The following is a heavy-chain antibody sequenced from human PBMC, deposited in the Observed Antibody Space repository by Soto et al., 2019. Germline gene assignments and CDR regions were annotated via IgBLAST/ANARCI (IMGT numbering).Heavy chain of an antibody. CDR1: GFSLSTYS. J-gene: IGHJ3*02. D-gene: IGHD2-2*02. Sequence: GGSLRLSYAASGFSLSTYSINWVRQAPGKGLEWVSSISSSSNHVFYADSVKGRFTISRDNAKNSLYLQMNSLRAEDTAVYYCARDLPLYTGVFHMWGQGTMVTVSS. CDR2: ISSSSNHV. CDR3: ARDLPLYTGVFHM. V-gene: IGHV3-21*01.